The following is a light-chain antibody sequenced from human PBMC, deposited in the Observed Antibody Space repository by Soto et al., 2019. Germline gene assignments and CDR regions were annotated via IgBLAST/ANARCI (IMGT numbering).Light chain of an antibody. CDR2: DVT. V-gene: IGLV2-11*01. CDR3: CSYAGRYTYV. J-gene: IGLJ1*01. Sequence: QSVLTQPRSMSGSPGQSVTMSCTGTSSDVGAYDYVSWYQHHPGKAPKLIIFDVTERPSGVPDRFSGSKSGNAASLTISGLQAEDEADYYCCSYAGRYTYVFGTGTKV. CDR1: SSDVGAYDY.